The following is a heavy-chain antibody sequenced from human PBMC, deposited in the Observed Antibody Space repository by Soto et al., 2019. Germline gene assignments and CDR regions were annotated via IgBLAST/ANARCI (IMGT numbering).Heavy chain of an antibody. CDR2: FYYSGST. CDR1: GGSISSYY. CDR3: ARGRETLFGVVINPGVFDY. Sequence: QVQLQESGPGLVKPSETLSLTCTVSGGSISSYYWSWIRQPPGKGLEWLGYFYYSGSTNYNPSLKSRVTISVDTSKNPFSLKLSSVTAADTAVYYCARGRETLFGVVINPGVFDYWGQGTLVTVSS. J-gene: IGHJ4*02. D-gene: IGHD3-3*01. V-gene: IGHV4-59*01.